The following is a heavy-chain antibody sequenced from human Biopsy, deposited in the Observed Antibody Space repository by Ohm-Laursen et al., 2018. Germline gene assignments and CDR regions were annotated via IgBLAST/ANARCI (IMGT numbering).Heavy chain of an antibody. J-gene: IGHJ4*02. CDR1: GDSINNYY. V-gene: IGHV4-4*07. D-gene: IGHD6-19*01. Sequence: GTLSLTCTVSGDSINNYYWSWIRQPAGKGLEWIGRIYTSGSPNYNLSLESRVTMSVDTSKDQFSLNLRSVTAADTAVYYCARGRRTSGWPYFDNWGQGALVIVSP. CDR2: IYTSGSP. CDR3: ARGRRTSGWPYFDN.